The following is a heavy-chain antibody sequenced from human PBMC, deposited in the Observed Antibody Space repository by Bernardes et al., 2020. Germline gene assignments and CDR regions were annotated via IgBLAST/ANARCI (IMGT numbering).Heavy chain of an antibody. J-gene: IGHJ4*02. CDR3: ARAYYYDKFLDY. V-gene: IGHV4-31*03. CDR1: GGSISSGGYY. D-gene: IGHD3-22*01. CDR2: IYYSGST. Sequence: SQTLSPTCTVPGGSISSGGYYWSWIRQHPGKGLEWIGYIYYSGSTYYNPSLKSRVTISVDTSKNQFSLKLSSVTAADTAVYYCARAYYYDKFLDYWGQGTLVTVSS.